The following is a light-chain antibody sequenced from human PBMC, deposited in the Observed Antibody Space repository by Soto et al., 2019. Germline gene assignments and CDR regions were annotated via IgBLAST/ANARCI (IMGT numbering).Light chain of an antibody. J-gene: IGKJ1*01. V-gene: IGKV3-20*01. CDR2: GAS. Sequence: EIVLTQSPGTLSLSPGERATLSCRASQSVSSSYLAWYQQKPGQAPRLLIYGASSRATGIPDRFSGSGSGKAFTLTISRLEPEDCAVYYCQQYGSSPVTFGQGTKVEIK. CDR1: QSVSSSY. CDR3: QQYGSSPVT.